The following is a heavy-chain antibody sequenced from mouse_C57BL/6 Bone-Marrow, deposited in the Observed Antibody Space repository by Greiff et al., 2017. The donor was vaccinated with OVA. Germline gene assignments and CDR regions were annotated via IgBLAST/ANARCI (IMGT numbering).Heavy chain of an antibody. CDR1: GFTFTSYW. V-gene: IGHV1-50*01. D-gene: IGHD6-1*01. CDR3: ARRGVGRRGFDD. J-gene: IGHJ2*01. CDR2: IDPSDSYT. Sequence: VQLQQPGAELVKPGASVKLSCKASGFTFTSYWMQWVKQRPGQGLEWIGEIDPSDSYTNYTQKFKGKATLTVDTSSSTAYMQLSSLTSEDSAVYYCARRGVGRRGFDDWRQGGTLPFSS.